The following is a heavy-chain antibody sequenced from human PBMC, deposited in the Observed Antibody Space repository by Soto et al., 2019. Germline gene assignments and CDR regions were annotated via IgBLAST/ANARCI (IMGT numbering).Heavy chain of an antibody. CDR3: ARSPWDYYFDY. J-gene: IGHJ4*02. D-gene: IGHD1-26*01. CDR2: IYSGGST. CDR1: GFTVSSNY. Sequence: GGSMRLSCAASGFTVSSNYMSWVCQAPGKGLEWVSVIYSGGSTYYADSVKGRFTISRDNSKNTLYLQMNSLRAEDTAVYYCARSPWDYYFDYWGQGTLVTVSS. V-gene: IGHV3-53*01.